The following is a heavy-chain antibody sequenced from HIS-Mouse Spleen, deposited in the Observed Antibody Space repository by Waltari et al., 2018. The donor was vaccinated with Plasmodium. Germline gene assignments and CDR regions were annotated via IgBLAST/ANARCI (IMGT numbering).Heavy chain of an antibody. CDR3: ARDRITGTSYFDY. J-gene: IGHJ4*02. CDR2: IYYSGST. D-gene: IGHD1-7*01. V-gene: IGHV4-39*07. Sequence: QLQLQESGPGLVQPSETLSLTCTVSGGSISSSSYYWGWIRQPPGKGREWIGSIYYSGSTYYNPSLKSRVTISVDTSKNQFSLKLSSVTAADTAVYYCARDRITGTSYFDYWGQGTLVTVSS. CDR1: GGSISSSSYY.